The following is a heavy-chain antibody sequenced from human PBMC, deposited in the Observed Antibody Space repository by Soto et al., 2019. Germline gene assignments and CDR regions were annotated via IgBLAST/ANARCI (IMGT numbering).Heavy chain of an antibody. V-gene: IGHV3-48*02. CDR1: GFTFSSYS. CDR2: ISSSSSTI. D-gene: IGHD6-6*01. Sequence: EVQLVESGGGLVQPGGSLRLSCAASGFTFSSYSMNWARQAPGKGLEWVSYISSSSSTIYYADSVKGRFTISRDNAKNSLYLQMNSLRDEDTAVYYCARELEDEYSSSSHDYWGQGTLVTVSS. J-gene: IGHJ4*02. CDR3: ARELEDEYSSSSHDY.